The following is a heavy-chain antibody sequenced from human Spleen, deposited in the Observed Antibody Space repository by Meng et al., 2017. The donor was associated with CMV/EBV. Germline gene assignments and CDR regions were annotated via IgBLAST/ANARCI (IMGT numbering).Heavy chain of an antibody. CDR1: GGSVNSDIYY. J-gene: IGHJ2*01. V-gene: IGHV4-61*01. CDR3: ARHTDGLRYWYFDL. CDR2: IFYSGSS. D-gene: IGHD2-21*01. Sequence: SETLSLTCTVSGGSVNSDIYYWSWIRQPPGKGLEWIGYIFYSGSSNYNPSLKSRVTISVDTSKNQFSLKLSSVTAADTAVYYCARHTDGLRYWYFDLWGRGTLVTVSS.